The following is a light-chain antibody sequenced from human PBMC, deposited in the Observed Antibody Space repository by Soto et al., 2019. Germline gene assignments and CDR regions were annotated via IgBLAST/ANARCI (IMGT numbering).Light chain of an antibody. J-gene: IGKJ5*01. CDR1: QSVSTY. CDR3: QQRSAWPIT. CDR2: DAS. Sequence: EIVLTQSPATLSLSPGEGATLSCRASQSVSTYLAWYQQKPGQAPRLLIYDASNRATGIPARFSGSGSGTDFTLTISSLEPEDFAVYYCQQRSAWPITFGQGTRLEIK. V-gene: IGKV3-11*01.